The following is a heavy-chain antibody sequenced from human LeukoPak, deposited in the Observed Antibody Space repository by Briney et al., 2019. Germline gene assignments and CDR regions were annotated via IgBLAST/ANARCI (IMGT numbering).Heavy chain of an antibody. CDR3: ARGGYIFGI. CDR1: GGSISSYY. J-gene: IGHJ4*02. CDR2: IYSSGST. V-gene: IGHV4-59*01. D-gene: IGHD5-18*01. Sequence: SETLSLTCTVSGGSISSYYWSWNRQPPGKGLEWIGNIYSSGSTNYNPSLKSRVTISVDTSKNQFSLKLISVTAADTAVYYCARGGYIFGIWGQGTLVAVSS.